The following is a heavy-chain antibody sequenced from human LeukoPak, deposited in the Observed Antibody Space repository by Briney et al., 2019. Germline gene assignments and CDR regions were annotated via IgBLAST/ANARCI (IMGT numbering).Heavy chain of an antibody. CDR3: AKDRDTAMEIDY. V-gene: IGHV3-33*06. D-gene: IGHD5-18*01. CDR1: GFTFNNFG. CDR2: IWYDGSNK. J-gene: IGHJ4*02. Sequence: PGGSLRLSXAASGFTFNNFGMHWVRQAPGKGMEWVAVIWYDGSNKYYADSVKGRFTISRDNSKNTLYLQMNSLRAEDTAVYYCAKDRDTAMEIDYWGQGTLVTVSS.